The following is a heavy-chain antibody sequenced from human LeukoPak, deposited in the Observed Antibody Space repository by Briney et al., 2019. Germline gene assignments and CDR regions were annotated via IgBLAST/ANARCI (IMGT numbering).Heavy chain of an antibody. CDR1: GGSISSSSYY. J-gene: IGHJ6*03. Sequence: KTSETPSLTCTVSGGSISSSSYYWGWIRQPPGKGLEWIGSIYYSGSTYYNPSLKSRVTTSVDTSKNQFSLKLSSVTAADTAVYYCARAGPFYYYMDVWGKGTTVTVSS. V-gene: IGHV4-39*01. CDR3: ARAGPFYYYMDV. CDR2: IYYSGST.